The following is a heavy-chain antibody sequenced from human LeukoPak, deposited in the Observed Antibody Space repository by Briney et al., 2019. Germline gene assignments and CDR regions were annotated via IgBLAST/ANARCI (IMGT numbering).Heavy chain of an antibody. CDR2: ISSSSSYI. CDR1: GFTFSSYS. CDR3: ARGRGILTGARIPRYFDY. V-gene: IGHV3-21*01. D-gene: IGHD3-9*01. Sequence: PGGSLRLSCAASGFTFSSYSMNWVRQAPGKGLEWVSSISSSSSYIYYADSVKGRFTISRDNAKNSLYLQMNSLRAEDTAVYYCARGRGILTGARIPRYFDYWGQGTLVTVSS. J-gene: IGHJ4*02.